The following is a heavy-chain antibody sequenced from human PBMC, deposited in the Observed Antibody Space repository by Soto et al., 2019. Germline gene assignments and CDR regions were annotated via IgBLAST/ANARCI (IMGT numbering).Heavy chain of an antibody. Sequence: QVQLQESGPGLVKPSETLSLTCTVSGGSVSSGSYYWSWIRQPPGKGLEWIGYIYNSRSTNYNPSLKSRVSLSVDTSKNQFSLKLSSVTAADTAVYYCARLDEALDYWGQGTLVTVSS. CDR1: GGSVSSGSYY. V-gene: IGHV4-61*01. J-gene: IGHJ4*02. CDR3: ARLDEALDY. CDR2: IYNSRST.